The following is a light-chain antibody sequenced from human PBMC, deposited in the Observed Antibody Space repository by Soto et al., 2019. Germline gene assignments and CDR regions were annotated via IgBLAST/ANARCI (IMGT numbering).Light chain of an antibody. Sequence: EIALTQSPGTLSLSPGERATLSCRASQSISSRYLAWYQQKPGQAPRLLMYGVSSRATGTPDRFSGSGSGTDFTLTISRLEPEDFAVYHCQQYDSSPTFGQGTKVEVK. V-gene: IGKV3-20*01. CDR2: GVS. CDR3: QQYDSSPT. CDR1: QSISSRY. J-gene: IGKJ1*01.